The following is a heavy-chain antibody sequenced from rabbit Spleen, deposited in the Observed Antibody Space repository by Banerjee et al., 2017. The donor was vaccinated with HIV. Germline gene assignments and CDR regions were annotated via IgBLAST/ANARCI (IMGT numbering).Heavy chain of an antibody. Sequence: QEQLVESGGGLVQPEGSLTLTCTASGFSLSSNYYMCWVRQAPGKGLEWIGNIYGGSSASTWYASWAKGRFTISKTSSTTVTLQMTSLTAADTATYFCARGSNSGWGERFNLWGPGTLVTVS. CDR3: ARGSNSGWGERFNL. J-gene: IGHJ4*01. D-gene: IGHD4-1*01. CDR1: GFSLSSNYY. V-gene: IGHV1S45*01. CDR2: IYGGSSAST.